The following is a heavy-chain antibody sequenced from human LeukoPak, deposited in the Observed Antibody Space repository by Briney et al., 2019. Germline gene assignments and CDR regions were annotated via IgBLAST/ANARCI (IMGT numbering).Heavy chain of an antibody. J-gene: IGHJ4*02. CDR2: ISSSSSYI. Sequence: PGGSLRLSCAASGFTFSSYSMNWFRQAPGKGLEWVLSISSSSSYIYYADSVKGRFTISRDNAKNSLYLQMNSLRAEDTAVYYCAREGGVAAFDYWGQGTLVTVSS. D-gene: IGHD2-15*01. V-gene: IGHV3-21*01. CDR1: GFTFSSYS. CDR3: AREGGVAAFDY.